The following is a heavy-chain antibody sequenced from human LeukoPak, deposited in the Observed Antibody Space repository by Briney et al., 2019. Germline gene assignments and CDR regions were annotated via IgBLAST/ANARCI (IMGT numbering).Heavy chain of an antibody. V-gene: IGHV4-59*01. D-gene: IGHD1-26*01. CDR1: DGSISDYS. CDR3: ARDAIVGATNWFDP. CDR2: IYYSGST. Sequence: SETLSLTCTVSDGSISDYSWSWIRQPPGKGLEWIGYIYYSGSTNYNPSLKSRVTISLDASKNQFSLKLSSVTAADTAVYYCARDAIVGATNWFDPWGQGTLVTVSS. J-gene: IGHJ5*02.